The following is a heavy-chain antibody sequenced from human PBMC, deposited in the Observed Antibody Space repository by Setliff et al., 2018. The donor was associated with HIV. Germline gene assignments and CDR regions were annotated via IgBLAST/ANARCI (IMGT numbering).Heavy chain of an antibody. J-gene: IGHJ4*02. D-gene: IGHD3-16*01. CDR1: GGTLSSNA. V-gene: IGHV1-69*13. CDR3: ARDRGSRSSNYYGPAGY. CDR2: IIPLYGTP. Sequence: SVKVSCKASGGTLSSNAISWVRQAPGQGLEWMGGIIPLYGTPDFAQKFQGRLIISVDEATSTAYMELSSLRSEDTAVYFCARDRGSRSSNYYGPAGYWGQGTQVTVS.